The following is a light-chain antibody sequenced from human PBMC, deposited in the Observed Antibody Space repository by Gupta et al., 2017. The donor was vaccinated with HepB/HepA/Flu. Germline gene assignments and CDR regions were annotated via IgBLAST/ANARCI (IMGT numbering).Light chain of an antibody. J-gene: IGKJ2*01. V-gene: IGKV1-39*01. CDR3: QQSHSLPQT. Sequence: IELTQSPTSLSPSVGDRVTITCRASQSISSYLNLYQQKPGKAPNLLIYAASNLQSGAPSRFSGGGYGTDFTLTISSLQPEDFATYYCQQSHSLPQTFGQGTKLEIK. CDR1: QSISSY. CDR2: AAS.